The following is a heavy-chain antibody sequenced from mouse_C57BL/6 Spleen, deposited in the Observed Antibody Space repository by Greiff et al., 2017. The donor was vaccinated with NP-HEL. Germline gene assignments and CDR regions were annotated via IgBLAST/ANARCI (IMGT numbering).Heavy chain of an antibody. CDR1: GYTFTSYW. V-gene: IGHV1-52*01. CDR3: ARAYGNYEEWYFDV. Sequence: QVQLQQPGAELVRPGSSVKLSCKASGYTFTSYWMHWVKQRPIQGLEWIGNIDPSDSETHYNQKFKDKATLTVDKSSSTAYMQLSSLTSEDSAVYYCARAYGNYEEWYFDVWGTGTTVTVSS. D-gene: IGHD2-1*01. J-gene: IGHJ1*03. CDR2: IDPSDSET.